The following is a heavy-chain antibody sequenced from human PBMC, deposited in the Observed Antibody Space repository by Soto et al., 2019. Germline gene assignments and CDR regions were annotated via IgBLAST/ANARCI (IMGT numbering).Heavy chain of an antibody. V-gene: IGHV3-30-3*01. CDR3: ARTAAAGTGTSGGPDY. Sequence: QVQLVESGGGVVQPGRSLRLSCAASGFTFSSYAMHWVRQAPGKGLEWVAVISYDGSNKYYADSVKGRFTISRDNSKNTLYPQMNSLRAEDTAVYYCARTAAAGTGTSGGPDYWGQGTLVTVSS. CDR1: GFTFSSYA. J-gene: IGHJ4*02. CDR2: ISYDGSNK. D-gene: IGHD6-13*01.